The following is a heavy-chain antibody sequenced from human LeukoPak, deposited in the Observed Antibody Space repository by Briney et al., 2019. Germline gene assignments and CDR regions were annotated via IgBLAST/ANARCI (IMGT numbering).Heavy chain of an antibody. CDR2: INHSGST. J-gene: IGHJ5*02. V-gene: IGHV4-34*01. D-gene: IGHD2-2*01. CDR3: ARDLRYCSSTSCSMGWFDP. CDR1: GGSFSGYY. Sequence: SETLSLTCAVYGGSFSGYYWSWIRQPPGKGLEWIGEINHSGSTNYNPSLKRRVTISVDTSKNQFSLKLNSVTAADTAVYYCARDLRYCSSTSCSMGWFDPWGQGTLVTVSS.